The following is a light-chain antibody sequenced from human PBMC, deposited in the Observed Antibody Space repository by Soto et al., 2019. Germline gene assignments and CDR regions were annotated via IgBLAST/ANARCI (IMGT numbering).Light chain of an antibody. Sequence: QPVLTQSSSASASLGSSVKLTCTLSSGHSSYIIAWHQQQPGKAPRYLMKLEGSGTYNRGSGVPDRFSGSSSGADRYLTISNLQFEAEADYYCETWDSNIHWVFGGGTKVTVL. CDR1: SGHSSYI. J-gene: IGLJ3*02. CDR2: LEGSGTY. CDR3: ETWDSNIHWV. V-gene: IGLV4-60*02.